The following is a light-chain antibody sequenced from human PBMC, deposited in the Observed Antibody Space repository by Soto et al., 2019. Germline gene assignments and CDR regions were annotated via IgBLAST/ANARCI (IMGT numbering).Light chain of an antibody. CDR3: QHDWPPYT. CDR1: QSVNNN. V-gene: IGKV3-15*01. J-gene: IGKJ2*01. CDR2: GVS. Sequence: EIVMTQSPATLSVSPGERATLSCRASQSVNNNLAWYQQRPGQAPRHLIYGVSTRATGVPARFSGSGSGTEFTLTISSLQSEDFAICYCQHDWPPYTFGQGTKLEIK.